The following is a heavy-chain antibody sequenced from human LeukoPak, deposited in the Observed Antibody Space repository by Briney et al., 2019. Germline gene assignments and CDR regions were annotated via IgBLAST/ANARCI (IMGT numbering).Heavy chain of an antibody. Sequence: GGPLRLSCAASGFTFSSYAMSWVRQAPGKGLEWVSGISSSGGSTYYADSVKGRFTISRDNSRNTLYLQMNSPRAEDTAVYYCAILPGYSSGWYEVNYWGQGTLVTVSS. V-gene: IGHV3-23*01. J-gene: IGHJ4*02. CDR3: AILPGYSSGWYEVNY. CDR2: ISSSGGST. CDR1: GFTFSSYA. D-gene: IGHD6-13*01.